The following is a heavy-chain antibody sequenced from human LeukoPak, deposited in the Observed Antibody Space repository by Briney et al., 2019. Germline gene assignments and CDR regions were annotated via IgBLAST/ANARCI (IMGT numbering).Heavy chain of an antibody. V-gene: IGHV3-53*01. Sequence: QPGGSLRLSCAASGFTFSSYAMSWVRQAPGKGLEWVSVIYSGGSTYYADSVKGRFTISRDNSKNTLYLQMNSLRAEDTAVYYCAREGYYYDSSGYYPGAFDIWGQGTMVTVSS. CDR2: IYSGGST. D-gene: IGHD3-22*01. CDR3: AREGYYYDSSGYYPGAFDI. CDR1: GFTFSSYA. J-gene: IGHJ3*02.